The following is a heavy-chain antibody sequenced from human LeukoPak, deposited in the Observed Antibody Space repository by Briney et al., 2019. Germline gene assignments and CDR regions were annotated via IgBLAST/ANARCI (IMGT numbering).Heavy chain of an antibody. Sequence: GGSLRLSCAASGFTFSSYSMNWVRQAPGKGLEWVSSISSSSSYIYYADSVKGRFTISRDNAKNSLYLQMNSLRAEDTAMYYCVKRLTLGDLSIKGAFALWGQGTMVTVAS. V-gene: IGHV3-21*04. D-gene: IGHD3-16*02. CDR1: GFTFSSYS. CDR3: VKRLTLGDLSIKGAFAL. CDR2: ISSSSSYI. J-gene: IGHJ3*01.